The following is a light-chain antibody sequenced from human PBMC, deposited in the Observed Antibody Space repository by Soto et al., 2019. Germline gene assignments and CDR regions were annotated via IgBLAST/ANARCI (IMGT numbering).Light chain of an antibody. CDR1: NSNIGINT. Sequence: VLTQPPSASGTPGQRVIISCSGSNSNIGINTVNWYQQLPGTAPKLLNYGNNQRPSGVPDRFSGSKSGTSASLAISGLQSEDEADYYCAAWDDSLNGVVFGGGTKLTVL. CDR3: AAWDDSLNGVV. J-gene: IGLJ2*01. V-gene: IGLV1-44*01. CDR2: GNN.